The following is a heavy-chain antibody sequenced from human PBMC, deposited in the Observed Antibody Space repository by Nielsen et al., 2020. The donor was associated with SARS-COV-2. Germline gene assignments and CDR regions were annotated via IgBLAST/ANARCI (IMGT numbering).Heavy chain of an antibody. CDR2: ISGDGDRT. CDR1: GFSFDTYA. D-gene: IGHD3-3*01. V-gene: IGHV3-30*14. Sequence: GESLKISCAAAGFSFDTYAMHWVRQAPGKGLEWLAIISGDGDRTYYADSVKGRFTISRDNSKNTLYLQMSSLRAEDTAVYYCVLSLNVLRFLEWLIPLGHGMDVWGQGTTVTVSS. CDR3: VLSLNVLRFLEWLIPLGHGMDV. J-gene: IGHJ6*02.